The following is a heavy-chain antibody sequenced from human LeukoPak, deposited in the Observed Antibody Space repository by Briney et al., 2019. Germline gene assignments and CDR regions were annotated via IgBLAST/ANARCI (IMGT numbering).Heavy chain of an antibody. Sequence: GRSLRLSCAASGFTFDDYAMHWVRQAPGKGLEWVSGISWNSGSIGYADSVKGRFTISRDNAKNSLYLQMNSLRAEDTALYYCAKDGTMPYYYYGMDVWGQGTTVTVSS. D-gene: IGHD2-2*01. CDR2: ISWNSGSI. CDR3: AKDGTMPYYYYGMDV. CDR1: GFTFDDYA. V-gene: IGHV3-9*01. J-gene: IGHJ6*02.